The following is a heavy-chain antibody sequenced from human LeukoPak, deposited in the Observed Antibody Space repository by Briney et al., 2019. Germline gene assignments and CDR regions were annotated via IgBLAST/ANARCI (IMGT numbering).Heavy chain of an antibody. V-gene: IGHV1-18*01. J-gene: IGHJ4*02. D-gene: IGHD2-2*01. CDR2: ISAYNGNT. CDR3: ARDSGPKDIVVVPAAAPFDY. Sequence: ASVKVSCKASGYTFTSYGISWVRQAPGQGLEWMGWISAYNGNTNYAQKLQGRVTMTTDTSTSTAYIELRSLRSDDTAVYYCARDSGPKDIVVVPAAAPFDYWGQGTLVTVSS. CDR1: GYTFTSYG.